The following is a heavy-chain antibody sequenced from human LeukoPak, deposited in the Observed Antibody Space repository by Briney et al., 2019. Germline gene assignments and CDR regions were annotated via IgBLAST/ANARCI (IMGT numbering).Heavy chain of an antibody. CDR1: GGTFSSYA. Sequence: ASVKVSCKASGGTFSSYAISWVRQAPGQGLEWMGGIIPIFGTANYAQKFQGRVTITADKSTSTAYMELSSLRSEDTAVYYCARDLYCSGGSCYNWFDPWGQGTLVTVSS. CDR3: ARDLYCSGGSCYNWFDP. V-gene: IGHV1-69*06. CDR2: IIPIFGTA. J-gene: IGHJ5*02. D-gene: IGHD2-15*01.